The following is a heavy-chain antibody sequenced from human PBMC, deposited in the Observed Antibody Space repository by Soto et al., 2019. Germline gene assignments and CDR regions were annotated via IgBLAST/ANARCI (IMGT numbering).Heavy chain of an antibody. J-gene: IGHJ5*02. V-gene: IGHV3-74*01. CDR1: GFVFSNYW. Sequence: EMQLVESGGGLVQPGQSLRLSCAASGFVFSNYWMQWVRQTPGKGLVWVSRINGDGSSTSYADSVRGRFTISRDNAKNALYLQMDSLRTEDTALYYCARFRVDGDAVPWGQGTLVTVFS. CDR2: INGDGSST. D-gene: IGHD4-17*01. CDR3: ARFRVDGDAVP.